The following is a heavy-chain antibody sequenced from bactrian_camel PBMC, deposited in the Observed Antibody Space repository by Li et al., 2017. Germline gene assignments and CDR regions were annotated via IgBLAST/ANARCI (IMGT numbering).Heavy chain of an antibody. CDR2: IDSAGYTT. V-gene: IGHV3S40*01. J-gene: IGHJ6*01. Sequence: DVQLVESGGGLVQPGGSLSLSCVASGFTFSTYAMRWVRRAPGKGLEWVADIDSAGYTTHYASFVKGRFTISRDNARDTLYLQMNSLKTEDTAVYYCAAVIPRCYSDYAVKADFGYWGQGTQVTVS. CDR3: AAVIPRCYSDYAVKADFGY. CDR1: GFTFSTYA. D-gene: IGHD4*01.